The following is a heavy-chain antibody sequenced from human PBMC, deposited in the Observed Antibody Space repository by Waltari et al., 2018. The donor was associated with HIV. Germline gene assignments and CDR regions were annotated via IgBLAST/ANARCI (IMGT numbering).Heavy chain of an antibody. J-gene: IGHJ4*02. CDR3: AAGQQF. CDR1: GYKFTKFY. D-gene: IGHD1-1*01. Sequence: EAQMVKSGAEVKKPGSTLRISCKTSGYKFTKFYIHWVQQAPGKGLEWMGLVDPANGEVVYAERFQGRLTISADTSTDTGYLYLTSLTSDDSGVYFCAAGQQFWGQGTLVTVSS. CDR2: VDPANGEV. V-gene: IGHV1-69-2*01.